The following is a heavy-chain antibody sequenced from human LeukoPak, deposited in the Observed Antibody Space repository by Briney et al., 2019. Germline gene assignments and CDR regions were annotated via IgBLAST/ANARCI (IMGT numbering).Heavy chain of an antibody. CDR3: ARHHGYIILSAKNWFDP. V-gene: IGHV4-34*01. J-gene: IGHJ5*02. CDR2: INHSGST. CDR1: GGSFSGYY. Sequence: SETLSLTCAVYGGSFSGYYCSWIRQPPGKGLEWIGEINHSGSTNYNPSLKSRVTISVDTSKNQFSLKLSSVTAADTAVYYCARHHGYIILSAKNWFDPWGQGTLVTVSS. D-gene: IGHD5-24*01.